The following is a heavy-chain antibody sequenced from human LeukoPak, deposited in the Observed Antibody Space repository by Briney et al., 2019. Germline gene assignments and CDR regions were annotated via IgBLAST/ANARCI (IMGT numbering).Heavy chain of an antibody. Sequence: GESLKISCKGSGYSFTSYWIGWVRQMPGKGLEWMGIIYPGDSDTRYSPSFQGQVTISADKSISTAYLQWSSLKASDTAMYYCARRRYCSSTSCYASEYYFDYWGQGTLVTVSS. CDR3: ARRRYCSSTSCYASEYYFDY. J-gene: IGHJ4*02. CDR2: IYPGDSDT. D-gene: IGHD2-2*01. CDR1: GYSFTSYW. V-gene: IGHV5-51*01.